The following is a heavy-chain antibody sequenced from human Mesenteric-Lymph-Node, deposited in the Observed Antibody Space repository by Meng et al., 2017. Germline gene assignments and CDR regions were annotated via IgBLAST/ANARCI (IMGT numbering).Heavy chain of an antibody. J-gene: IGHJ5*02. CDR1: GYTCTSYG. CDR2: ISAYNGNT. D-gene: IGHD3-9*01. Sequence: QVQLVLPVVEVKKPGASVKVPCKVSGYTCTSYGISWVRQAPGQGLEWMGWISAYNGNTNYAQKLQGRVTMTTDTSTSTAYMELRSLRSDDTAVYYCARDTLYYDILTGYSPTNWFDPWGQGTLVTVSS. CDR3: ARDTLYYDILTGYSPTNWFDP. V-gene: IGHV1-18*01.